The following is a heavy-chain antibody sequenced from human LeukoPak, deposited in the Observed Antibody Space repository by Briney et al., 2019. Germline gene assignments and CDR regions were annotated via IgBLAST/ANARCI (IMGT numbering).Heavy chain of an antibody. CDR2: INPIGGTT. V-gene: IGHV1-46*01. D-gene: IGHD6-19*01. CDR3: ARGDSSGWYLRATFDY. Sequence: ASVKVSCKPSGYTFTSYSMHWVRQAPGQGLEWMGIINPIGGTTNYAQKFQGRVTMTRDTSTSTVYLELSSLRSEDTAVYYCARGDSSGWYLRATFDYWGQGTLVTASS. CDR1: GYTFTSYS. J-gene: IGHJ4*02.